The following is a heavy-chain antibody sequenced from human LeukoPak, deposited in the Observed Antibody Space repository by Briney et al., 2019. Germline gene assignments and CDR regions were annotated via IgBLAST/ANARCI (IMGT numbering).Heavy chain of an antibody. Sequence: ASVKVSCKASGYTFTGYYMHWVRQAPGQGLEWMGWINPNSGGTNYAQKFQGRVTMTRDTSISTAYMELSRLRSDDTAVYYCARVGRPIRGGLWFGPWGQGTLVTVSS. V-gene: IGHV1-2*02. CDR2: INPNSGGT. CDR3: ARVGRPIRGGLWFGP. J-gene: IGHJ5*02. D-gene: IGHD3-10*01. CDR1: GYTFTGYY.